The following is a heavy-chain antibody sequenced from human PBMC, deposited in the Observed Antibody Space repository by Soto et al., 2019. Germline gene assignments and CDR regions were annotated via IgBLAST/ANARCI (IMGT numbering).Heavy chain of an antibody. Sequence: PGGSLRLSCAASGFAFSRYSMNWVRQAPGKGLEWVSSISSSGTYIYYADSVRGRFTISRDNAKNSLHLQMNSLRAEDTAVYYCARANTFDAGTNGDFYYGLDVWGQGTTVTVSS. CDR2: ISSSGTYI. V-gene: IGHV3-21*01. CDR3: ARANTFDAGTNGDFYYGLDV. CDR1: GFAFSRYS. D-gene: IGHD2-8*01. J-gene: IGHJ6*02.